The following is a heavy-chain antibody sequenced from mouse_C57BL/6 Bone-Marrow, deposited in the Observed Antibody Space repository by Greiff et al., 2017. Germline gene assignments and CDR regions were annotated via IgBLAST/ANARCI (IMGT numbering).Heavy chain of an antibody. CDR1: GFSLSTSGMG. J-gene: IGHJ1*03. CDR3: ARRRLGRYWYFDV. Sequence: QVTLKVSGPGILQSSQTLSLTCSFSGFSLSTSGMGVSWLRQPSGKGLEWLAHIYWDDDKRYNPSLKSPLTISKDTSRNKVFLKITRVDTADTATYNCARRRLGRYWYFDVWGTGTTVTVSS. CDR2: IYWDDDK. V-gene: IGHV8-12*01. D-gene: IGHD4-1*01.